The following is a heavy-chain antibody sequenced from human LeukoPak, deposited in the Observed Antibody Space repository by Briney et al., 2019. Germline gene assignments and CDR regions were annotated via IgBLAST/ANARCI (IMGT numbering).Heavy chain of an antibody. D-gene: IGHD3-22*01. CDR2: IYYSGST. Sequence: SETLSLTCNVSGGSISSSSYYWGWIRQPPGKGLEWIGSIYYSGSTYYNSSLKSRVTISVDTSKNQFSLKLSSVTAADTAVYYCGVITSYYYYYYMDVWGKGTTVTVSS. CDR1: GGSISSSSYY. V-gene: IGHV4-39*07. CDR3: GVITSYYYYYYMDV. J-gene: IGHJ6*03.